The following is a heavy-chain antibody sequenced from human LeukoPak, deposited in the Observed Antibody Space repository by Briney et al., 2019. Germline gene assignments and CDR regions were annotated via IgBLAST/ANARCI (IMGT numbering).Heavy chain of an antibody. J-gene: IGHJ6*03. V-gene: IGHV3-7*01. D-gene: IGHD3-10*01. CDR3: ARSELGYNYHYMDV. CDR2: IKQDGSEK. Sequence: GGSLRLSCVASGFTFTSYWMSWVRQAPGKGLEWVANIKQDGSEKYYLDSLEGRFTISRDNAKNSLYLQMNSLRAEDTAVYYCARSELGYNYHYMDVWGKGTTVTISS. CDR1: GFTFTSYW.